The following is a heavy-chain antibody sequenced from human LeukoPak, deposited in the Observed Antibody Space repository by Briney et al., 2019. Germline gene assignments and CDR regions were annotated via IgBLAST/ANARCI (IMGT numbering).Heavy chain of an antibody. CDR1: GGSISRYY. J-gene: IGHJ6*02. CDR3: ARVPAAILGYYYYGMDV. Sequence: SETLSLTCTVSGGSISRYYWSWIRQPPGKGLEWIGYIYYSGSTNYNPSLKSRVTISVDTSKNQFSLKLSSVTAADTAVYYCARVPAAILGYYYYGMDVWGQGTTVTVSS. CDR2: IYYSGST. V-gene: IGHV4-59*08. D-gene: IGHD2-2*02.